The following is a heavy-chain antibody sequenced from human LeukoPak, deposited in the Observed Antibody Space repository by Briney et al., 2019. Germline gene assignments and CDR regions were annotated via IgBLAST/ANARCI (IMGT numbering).Heavy chain of an antibody. Sequence: SETLSLTCTVSGGSISSYYWSWIRQPPGKGLEWIGHIYYSGSTNYNPSLKSRVTISVDTSKNQFSLKLSSVTAADTAVYYCARDNPTLAAAGYPSYYGMDVWGQGTTVAVSS. CDR3: ARDNPTLAAAGYPSYYGMDV. D-gene: IGHD6-13*01. J-gene: IGHJ6*02. CDR1: GGSISSYY. V-gene: IGHV4-59*01. CDR2: IYYSGST.